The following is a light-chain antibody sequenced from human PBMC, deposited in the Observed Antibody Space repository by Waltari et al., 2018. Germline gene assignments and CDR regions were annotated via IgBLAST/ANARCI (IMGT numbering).Light chain of an antibody. J-gene: IGKJ4*01. CDR2: GAS. Sequence: EIVLKQSHGTLSLSPWERATLSCRASQSVSSSYLAWYQQKPGQAPRLLIYGASSRATCIPDRFSGSWSGTDFTLTISRLEPEDFAVYYCQQYGSSPRTFGGGTKVEIK. CDR3: QQYGSSPRT. CDR1: QSVSSSY. V-gene: IGKV3-20*01.